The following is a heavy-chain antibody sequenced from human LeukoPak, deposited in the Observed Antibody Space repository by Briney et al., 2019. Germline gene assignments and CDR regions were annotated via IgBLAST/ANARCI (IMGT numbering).Heavy chain of an antibody. D-gene: IGHD6-25*01. J-gene: IGHJ4*02. V-gene: IGHV4-39*07. CDR2: IYYSGST. Sequence: SETLSLTCTVSGGSISSSSYYWGWIRQPPGKGLEWIGSIYYSGSTYYNPSLKSRVTISVDTSKNQFSLKLSSVTAADTAVYYCARDSSDIAYWGQGTLVTVSS. CDR1: GGSISSSSYY. CDR3: ARDSSDIAY.